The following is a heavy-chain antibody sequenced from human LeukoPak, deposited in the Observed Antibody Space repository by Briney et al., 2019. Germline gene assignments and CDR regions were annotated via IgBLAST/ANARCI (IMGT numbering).Heavy chain of an antibody. V-gene: IGHV1-2*02. CDR1: GCTFTGYY. CDR3: ARHSGYAEDLDY. CDR2: INPNSGGT. Sequence: ASVKVSCKASGCTFTGYYMHWVRQAPGQGLEWMGWINPNSGGTNYAQKFQGRVTMTRDTSISTAYMELSRLRSDDTAVYYCARHSGYAEDLDYWGQGTLVTVSS. J-gene: IGHJ4*02. D-gene: IGHD5-12*01.